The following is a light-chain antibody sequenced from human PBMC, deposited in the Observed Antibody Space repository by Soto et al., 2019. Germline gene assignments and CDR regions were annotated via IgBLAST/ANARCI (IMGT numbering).Light chain of an antibody. CDR3: QKYNNAPWT. J-gene: IGKJ1*01. Sequence: DIQMTQSPSSLSASVGDRVTITCRASQGISKYLAWYQQKPGKAPKLPIYGASTLQSGVPSRFSGSGSGTDFALTISSLQAEDVATYYCQKYNNAPWTFGQGTKVEIK. CDR1: QGISKY. V-gene: IGKV1-27*01. CDR2: GAS.